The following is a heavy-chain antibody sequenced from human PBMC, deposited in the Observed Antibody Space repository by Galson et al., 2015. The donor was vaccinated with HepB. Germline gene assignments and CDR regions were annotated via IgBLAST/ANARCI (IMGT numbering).Heavy chain of an antibody. D-gene: IGHD3-22*01. V-gene: IGHV3-23*01. CDR2: ISGSGGST. J-gene: IGHJ4*02. CDR3: AKVGTRDGYDSSGYFYY. CDR1: GFTFSSYA. Sequence: SLRLSCAASGFTFSSYAMSWVRQAPGKGLEWVSAISGSGGSTYYADSVKGRFTISRDNSKNTLYLQMNSLRAEDTAVYYCAKVGTRDGYDSSGYFYYWGQGTLVTVSS.